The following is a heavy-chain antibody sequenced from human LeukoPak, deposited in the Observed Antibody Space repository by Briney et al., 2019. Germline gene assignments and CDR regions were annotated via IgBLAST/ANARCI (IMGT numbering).Heavy chain of an antibody. CDR1: GGSITSDNYY. CDR3: ATTGGYSYVQVLDY. Sequence: PAETLSLTCTVSGGSITSDNYYWGWIRQPPGKGLEWIGSIYHSGSTYYNPSLKSRVTISVDTSKNQFSLKLSSVTAADTAVYFCATTGGYSYVQVLDYWGQGTLVTVSS. CDR2: IYHSGST. J-gene: IGHJ4*02. D-gene: IGHD5-18*01. V-gene: IGHV4-39*07.